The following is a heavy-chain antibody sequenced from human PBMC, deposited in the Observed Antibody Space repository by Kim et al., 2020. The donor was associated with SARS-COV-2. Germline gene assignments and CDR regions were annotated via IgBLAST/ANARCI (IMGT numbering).Heavy chain of an antibody. CDR3: ARVSRDGYTYFYS. J-gene: IGHJ4*02. CDR1: GFTFTDYY. CDR2: ISTSGSYT. D-gene: IGHD5-12*01. Sequence: GGSLRLSCAASGFTFTDYYMTWIRQAPGKGLDWISYISTSGSYTNYAGSVEGRFTISRDNAQNSVFLQMNNLRAEDTALYYCARVSRDGYTYFYSWGQGTLLTVSS. V-gene: IGHV3-11*05.